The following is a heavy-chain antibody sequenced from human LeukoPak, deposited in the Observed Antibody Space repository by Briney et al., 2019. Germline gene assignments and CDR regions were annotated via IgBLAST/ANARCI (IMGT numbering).Heavy chain of an antibody. Sequence: GGSLRLSCAASGFTFSSYGMHWVRQAPGKGLEWVAVIWYDGSNKYYADSVKGRFTISRDNSKNTLYLQMNSLRAEDTAAYYCARDRYDSGSSWYGPLDYWGQGTLVTVSS. CDR2: IWYDGSNK. CDR1: GFTFSSYG. J-gene: IGHJ4*02. D-gene: IGHD6-13*01. CDR3: ARDRYDSGSSWYGPLDY. V-gene: IGHV3-33*01.